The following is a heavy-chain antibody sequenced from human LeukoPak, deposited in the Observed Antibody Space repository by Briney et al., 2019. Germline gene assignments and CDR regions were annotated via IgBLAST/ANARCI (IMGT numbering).Heavy chain of an antibody. Sequence: SVKVSCKASGGTFSSYAISWVRQAPGQGLEWMGGIIPIFGTANYAQKFQGRVTMTEDTSTDTAYMELSSLRSEDTAVYYCAANYYDSSGYYYDYWGQGTLVTVSS. J-gene: IGHJ4*02. D-gene: IGHD3-22*01. CDR2: IIPIFGTA. V-gene: IGHV1-69*06. CDR1: GGTFSSYA. CDR3: AANYYDSSGYYYDY.